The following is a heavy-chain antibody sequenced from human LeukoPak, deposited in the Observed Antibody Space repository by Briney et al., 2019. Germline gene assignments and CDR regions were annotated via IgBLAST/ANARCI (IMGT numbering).Heavy chain of an antibody. CDR2: LYYSGSS. J-gene: IGHJ4*02. CDR3: ARGLGGTAMI. V-gene: IGHV4-39*01. CDR1: GGSISSSSYF. Sequence: AETLSLTCTVSGGSISSSSYFWGWIRQPPGKGLEWIGTLYYSGSSYCNPSLKSRVTLSVDTSKNQFSLMLSSVTAADTAVYYCARGLGGTAMIWGQGTLVTVSS. D-gene: IGHD5-18*01.